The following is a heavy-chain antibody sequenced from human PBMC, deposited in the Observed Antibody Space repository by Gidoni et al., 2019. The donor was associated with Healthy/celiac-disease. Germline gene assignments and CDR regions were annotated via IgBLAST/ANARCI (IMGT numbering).Heavy chain of an antibody. CDR1: GFTFSSYS. CDR3: ARERKKWLFGDAFDI. D-gene: IGHD6-19*01. CDR2: ISSSSSYI. V-gene: IGHV3-21*01. J-gene: IGHJ3*02. Sequence: EVQLVESGGGLVKPGGSLRLSCAASGFTFSSYSMNWVRQAPGKGLEWVSSISSSSSYIYYADSVKGRFTISRDNAKNSLYLQMNSLRAEDTAVYYCARERKKWLFGDAFDIWGQGTMVTVSS.